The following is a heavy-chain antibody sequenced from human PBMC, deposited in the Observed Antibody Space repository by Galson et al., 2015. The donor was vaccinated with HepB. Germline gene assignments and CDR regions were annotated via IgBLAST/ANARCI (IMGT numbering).Heavy chain of an antibody. Sequence: SLRLSCAASGFTFSSYAMHWVRQAPGKGLEWVAVISYDGSNKYYADSVKGRFTISRDNSKNTLYLQMSSLRAEDTAVYYCAKTYYDFWSGYSPNWFDPWGQGTLVTVSS. D-gene: IGHD3-3*01. V-gene: IGHV3-30-3*02. CDR1: GFTFSSYA. CDR3: AKTYYDFWSGYSPNWFDP. J-gene: IGHJ5*02. CDR2: ISYDGSNK.